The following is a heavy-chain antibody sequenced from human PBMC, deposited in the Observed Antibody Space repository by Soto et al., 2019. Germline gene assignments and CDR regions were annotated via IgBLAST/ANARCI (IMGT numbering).Heavy chain of an antibody. D-gene: IGHD3-22*01. CDR2: IKQDGNEK. Sequence: GGSLRLSCAASGFTFSSYWMSWVRQAPGKGLEWVANIKQDGNEKYYVDSVKGRFTISRDNAKNSLYLQMNSLRAEDTAVYYCARVGYYDSSGYWPFDYWGQGTLVTVSS. J-gene: IGHJ4*02. CDR3: ARVGYYDSSGYWPFDY. CDR1: GFTFSSYW. V-gene: IGHV3-7*01.